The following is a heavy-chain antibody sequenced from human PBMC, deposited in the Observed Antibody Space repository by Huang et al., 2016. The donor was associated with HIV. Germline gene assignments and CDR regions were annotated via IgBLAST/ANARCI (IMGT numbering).Heavy chain of an antibody. J-gene: IGHJ3*02. Sequence: QLQLQGSGPGLVKPSETLSLTCTVSGGSISSSSYSWGWIRQPPGKGLEWVGSIYDSGSTDYNPSLRSRVTVSVDTSKNQFSLKLSSVTAADTAVYYCARHFSYYDSSGYTPWDAFDIWGQGTMVTVSS. CDR1: GGSISSSSYS. CDR3: ARHFSYYDSSGYTPWDAFDI. CDR2: IYDSGST. V-gene: IGHV4-39*01. D-gene: IGHD3-22*01.